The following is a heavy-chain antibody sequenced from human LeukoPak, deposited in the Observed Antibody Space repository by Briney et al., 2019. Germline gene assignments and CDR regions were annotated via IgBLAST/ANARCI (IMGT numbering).Heavy chain of an antibody. CDR2: VFYTGAT. V-gene: IGHV4-59*08. CDR1: GGSISAYY. J-gene: IGHJ4*02. CDR3: ARLTRHYFVF. Sequence: SETLSLTCTVSGGSISAYYWSWIRQPPGKGLEWIGDVFYTGATNCNPSLESRVTISVDTSKNQFSLNLTSVTAADAAVYYCARLTRHYFVFWGQGTLVTVSS.